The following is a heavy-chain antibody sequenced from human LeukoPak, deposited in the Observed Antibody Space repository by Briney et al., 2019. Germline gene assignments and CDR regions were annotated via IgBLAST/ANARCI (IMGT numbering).Heavy chain of an antibody. CDR1: GHTFTDYH. D-gene: IGHD6-19*01. J-gene: IGHJ4*02. CDR3: TRFRHVAVAGTPHFDY. V-gene: IGHV1-2*02. Sequence: SVKVSCKASGHTFTDYHIHWVRQAPGQGLEWMGWINPNSGGTNYAEKFHGRLTTTRDTSISTAFMELSGLRSDDTAVYYCTRFRHVAVAGTPHFDYWGQGALVTVSS. CDR2: INPNSGGT.